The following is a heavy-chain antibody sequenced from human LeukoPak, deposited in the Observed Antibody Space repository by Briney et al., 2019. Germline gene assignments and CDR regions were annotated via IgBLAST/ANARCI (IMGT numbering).Heavy chain of an antibody. D-gene: IGHD1-26*01. J-gene: IGHJ4*02. V-gene: IGHV1-2*02. CDR3: ARVLFDGSYLY. CDR1: GYTFTGNY. Sequence: ASVKVSCKASGYTFTGNYMHWVRQAPGQALEWMGWVNPKSGSTNYAQKFQGRVTMTRDTSISTAYMELSRLRSDDTAVYYCARVLFDGSYLYWGQGTLVTVSS. CDR2: VNPKSGST.